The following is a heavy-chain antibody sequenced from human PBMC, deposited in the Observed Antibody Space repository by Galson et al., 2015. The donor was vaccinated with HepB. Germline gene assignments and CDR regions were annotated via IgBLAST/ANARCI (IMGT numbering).Heavy chain of an antibody. CDR3: ARDQGEDIVVVPAAYYYYYYGMDV. Sequence: SLRLSCAASGFTFSSYAMHWVRQAPGKGLEWVAVISYDGSNKYYADSVKGRFTISRDNSKNTLYLQMNSLRAEDTAVYYCARDQGEDIVVVPAAYYYYYYGMDVWGQGTTVTASS. J-gene: IGHJ6*02. CDR1: GFTFSSYA. CDR2: ISYDGSNK. V-gene: IGHV3-30-3*01. D-gene: IGHD2-2*01.